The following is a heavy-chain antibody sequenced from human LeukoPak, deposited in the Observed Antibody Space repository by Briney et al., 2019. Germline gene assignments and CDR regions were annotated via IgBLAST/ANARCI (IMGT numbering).Heavy chain of an antibody. D-gene: IGHD6-6*01. CDR3: ARDIGAARSDY. CDR1: GGSISGYY. V-gene: IGHV4-59*01. Sequence: PSETLSLTCTVSGGSISGYYWSWIRQPPGKGLEWIGYIYYSGSAKYNPSLKSRVTISVDTSKNQFSLKLTSVTAADTAVYYCARDIGAARSDYWGQGTLVTVSS. J-gene: IGHJ4*02. CDR2: IYYSGSA.